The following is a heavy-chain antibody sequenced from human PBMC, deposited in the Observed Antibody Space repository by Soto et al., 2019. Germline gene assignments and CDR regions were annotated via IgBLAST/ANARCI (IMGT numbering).Heavy chain of an antibody. CDR1: GYTLTGYY. CDR2: INPKNGDT. J-gene: IGHJ6*02. Sequence: ASVKVSCKASGYTLTGYYMHWVLQAPGQGLEWMGCINPKNGDTYYAQKFRGRVTLTRDTSVSTAHMELSRLKSDDTAVYYCARSSGSYSYYGMDVWGQGTTVTV. CDR3: ARSSGSYSYYGMDV. V-gene: IGHV1-2*02. D-gene: IGHD1-26*01.